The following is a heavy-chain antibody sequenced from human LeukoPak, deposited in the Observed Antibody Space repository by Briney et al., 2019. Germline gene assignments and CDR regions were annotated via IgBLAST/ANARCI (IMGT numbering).Heavy chain of an antibody. V-gene: IGHV4-59*12. CDR1: GGSISSYY. Sequence: PSETLSLTCTVSGGSISSYYWSWIRQPPGKGLEWIGYIYYSGSTNYNPSLKSRVTISVDTSKNQFSLKLSSVTAADTAVYYCARVNSIAAAGRFDYWGREPWSPSPQ. J-gene: IGHJ4*02. CDR3: ARVNSIAAAGRFDY. D-gene: IGHD6-13*01. CDR2: IYYSGST.